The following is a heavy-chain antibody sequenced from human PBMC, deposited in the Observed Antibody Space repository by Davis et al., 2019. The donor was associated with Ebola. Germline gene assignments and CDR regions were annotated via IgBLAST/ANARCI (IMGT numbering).Heavy chain of an antibody. J-gene: IGHJ5*02. V-gene: IGHV4-30-2*01. CDR1: GGSISSGDYS. CDR3: ARGGEYCRGGSCYPNWFDP. CDR2: IYHSGST. D-gene: IGHD2-15*01. Sequence: MPSETLSLTCTVSGGSISSGDYSWSWIRQPPGKGLEWIGYIYHSGSTYHNPSLESRVTISVDRSKNQFSLKLNSVTAADTAVYYCARGGEYCRGGSCYPNWFDPWGQGTLVTVSS.